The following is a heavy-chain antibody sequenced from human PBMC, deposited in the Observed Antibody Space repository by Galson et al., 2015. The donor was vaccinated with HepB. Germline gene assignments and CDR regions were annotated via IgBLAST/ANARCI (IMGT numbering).Heavy chain of an antibody. CDR2: INTNTGNP. D-gene: IGHD2-15*01. J-gene: IGHJ4*02. CDR1: GYIFTRYA. CDR3: GRDRGSGSHFFGY. Sequence: SVKVSCKASGYIFTRYAMNWVRQVPGQGLEWMGWINTNTGNPTYAQGFTGRFVFSLDTSVSTAYLQISSLKAEDTAVYYCGRDRGSGSHFFGYWGQGTLVTVSS. V-gene: IGHV7-4-1*02.